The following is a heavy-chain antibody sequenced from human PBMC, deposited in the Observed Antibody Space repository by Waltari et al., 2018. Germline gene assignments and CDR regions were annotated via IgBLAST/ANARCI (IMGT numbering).Heavy chain of an antibody. V-gene: IGHV1-69*01. CDR2: IIPIFGTA. CDR3: ARGGYCSGGSCYSLAY. CDR1: GGTFSSYA. Sequence: QVQLVQSGAEVKKPGSSVKVSCKASGGTFSSYALSWVRPAPGQGLEWMGGIIPIFGTANYAQKFQGRVTITADESTSTAYMELSSLRSEDTAVYYCARGGYCSGGSCYSLAYWGQGTLVTVSS. J-gene: IGHJ4*02. D-gene: IGHD2-15*01.